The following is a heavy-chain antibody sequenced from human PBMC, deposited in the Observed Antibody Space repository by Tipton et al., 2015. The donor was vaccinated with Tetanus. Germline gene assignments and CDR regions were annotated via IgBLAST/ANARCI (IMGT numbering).Heavy chain of an antibody. CDR1: GGSLSDYY. D-gene: IGHD1-20*01. Sequence: LRLSCAVSGGSLSDYYWSWVRQPPGKGLEWIGEVNHSGTTYYNASLKSRLTMSVDTSEQHFSLNLNSVTASDTAMYYCARRRYTWNRGGFDLWGQGTMVTVSS. J-gene: IGHJ3*01. V-gene: IGHV4-34*01. CDR3: ARRRYTWNRGGFDL. CDR2: VNHSGTT.